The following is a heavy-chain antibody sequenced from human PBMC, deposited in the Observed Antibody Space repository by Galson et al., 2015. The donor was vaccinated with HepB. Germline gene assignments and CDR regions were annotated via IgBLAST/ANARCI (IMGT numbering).Heavy chain of an antibody. D-gene: IGHD3-10*01. CDR1: GFRFNSYG. Sequence: SLRLSCAASGFRFNSYGIHWVRQAPGRGLQWVAFISYDGTSKYYGDSVKGRFTISRDNSKTTLYLQMNGLRGEDTAVYYCAKDGLYFGSGTHSNAMDVWGQGTTVIVSS. CDR2: ISYDGTSK. CDR3: AKDGLYFGSGTHSNAMDV. V-gene: IGHV3-30*18. J-gene: IGHJ6*02.